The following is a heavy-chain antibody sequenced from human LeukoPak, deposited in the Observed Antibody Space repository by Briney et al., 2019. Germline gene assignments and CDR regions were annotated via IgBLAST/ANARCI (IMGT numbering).Heavy chain of an antibody. V-gene: IGHV4-61*02. J-gene: IGHJ4*02. CDR1: GGSISSGSYY. Sequence: SETLSLTGTVSGGSISSGSYYWSWIRQPAGKGLEWIGRIYTSGSTNYNPSLKSRVTISVDTSKNQFSLKLSSVTAADTAVYYCAREPGYGDYPFDYWGQGTLVTVSS. CDR2: IYTSGST. D-gene: IGHD4-17*01. CDR3: AREPGYGDYPFDY.